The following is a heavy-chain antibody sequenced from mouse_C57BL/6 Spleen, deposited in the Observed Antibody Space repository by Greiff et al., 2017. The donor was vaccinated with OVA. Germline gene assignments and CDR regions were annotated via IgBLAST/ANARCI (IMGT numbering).Heavy chain of an antibody. CDR2: IYPGSGNT. CDR3: ASSPDFYAMDY. J-gene: IGHJ4*01. V-gene: IGHV1-66*01. CDR1: GYSFTSYY. Sequence: LVESGASVKISCKASGYSFTSYYIHWVKQRPGQGLEWIGWIYPGSGNTKYNEKFKGKATLTADTSSSTAYMQLSSLTSEDSAVYYCASSPDFYAMDYWGQGTSVTVSS.